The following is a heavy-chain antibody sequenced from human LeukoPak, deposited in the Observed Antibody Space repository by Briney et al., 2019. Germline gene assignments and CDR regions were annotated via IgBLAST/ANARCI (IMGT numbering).Heavy chain of an antibody. V-gene: IGHV1-2*02. CDR1: GYTFTGYY. Sequence: ASVKVSCKASGYTFTGYYMHWVRQAPGQGLEWMGWINPNSGGTNYAQKFQGRVTMTRDTSISTAYMELSRLRSDDTAGYYCARRGTMNPESYFDYWGQGTLVTVSS. D-gene: IGHD3-22*01. J-gene: IGHJ4*02. CDR3: ARRGTMNPESYFDY. CDR2: INPNSGGT.